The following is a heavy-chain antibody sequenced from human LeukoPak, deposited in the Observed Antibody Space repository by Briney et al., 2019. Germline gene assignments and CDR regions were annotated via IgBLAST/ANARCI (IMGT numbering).Heavy chain of an antibody. V-gene: IGHV4-61*02. CDR3: ARAPVPTYYYDSSRYYRAFDI. D-gene: IGHD3-22*01. CDR1: GGSISSDNFY. Sequence: SETLSLTCTVSGGSISSDNFYWCWIRQPAGKGLEWIGRIYTSGSTNYNPSLKSRVTISVDTSKNQFSLKLSSVTAADTAVYYCARAPVPTYYYDSSRYYRAFDIWGQGTVVTVSS. CDR2: IYTSGST. J-gene: IGHJ3*02.